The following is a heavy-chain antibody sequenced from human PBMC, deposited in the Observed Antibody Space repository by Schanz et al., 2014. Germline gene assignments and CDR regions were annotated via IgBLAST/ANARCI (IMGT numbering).Heavy chain of an antibody. CDR1: GFTFSGYW. Sequence: VQLVESGGGMVQPGGSVRLSCAASGFTFSGYWMSWVRQAPGKGLEWVSSISGTSRFIFYTDSVKGRFTISRDNAKNSLYLEMNSLRVEDTAVYYCARDLLSMVRGGNAFDIWGQGTKVTVSS. J-gene: IGHJ3*02. CDR2: ISGTSRFI. CDR3: ARDLLSMVRGGNAFDI. V-gene: IGHV3-21*01. D-gene: IGHD3-10*01.